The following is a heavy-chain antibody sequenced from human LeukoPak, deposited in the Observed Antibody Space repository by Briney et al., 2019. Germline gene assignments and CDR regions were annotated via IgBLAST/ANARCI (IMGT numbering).Heavy chain of an antibody. CDR3: ARRISYYYDSSGYHFDY. CDR2: IYPGDSDT. CDR1: GYSFTSYW. Sequence: GESLKSSCKGSGYSFTSYWIGWVRQMSGKGLEWMGIIYPGDSDTRYSASFQGQVTISADKSISTAYLQWSSLKASDTAMYYCARRISYYYDSSGYHFDYWGQGTLVTVSS. J-gene: IGHJ4*02. D-gene: IGHD3-22*01. V-gene: IGHV5-51*01.